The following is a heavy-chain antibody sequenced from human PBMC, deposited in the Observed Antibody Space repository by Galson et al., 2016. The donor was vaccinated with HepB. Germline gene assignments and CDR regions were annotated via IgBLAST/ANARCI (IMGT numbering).Heavy chain of an antibody. CDR1: GFSLNSSGLG. CDR2: IYWDDGK. J-gene: IGHJ4*02. D-gene: IGHD3-16*01. Sequence: PALVKPTQTLTLSCTFSGFSLNSSGLGVGWIRQPPGKALEWLALIYWDDGKRYSPSLKRRLSITKDTSKNLVVLTMTDMDPVDTATYYCARVLDYNAVWGSFDDWGQGTLVTVSS. V-gene: IGHV2-5*02. CDR3: ARVLDYNAVWGSFDD.